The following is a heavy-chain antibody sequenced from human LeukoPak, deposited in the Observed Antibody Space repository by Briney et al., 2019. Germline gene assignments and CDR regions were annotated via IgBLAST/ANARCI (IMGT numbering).Heavy chain of an antibody. Sequence: ASVKVSCKASGYTFTGYYMHWVRQAPGQGLEWMGWINPNSGGTNYAQKFQGRVTITRDTSISTAYMELSRLRSDDTAVYYCARDRIQFHYGDYDYWGQGTLVTVSS. CDR3: ARDRIQFHYGDYDY. V-gene: IGHV1-2*02. CDR2: INPNSGGT. J-gene: IGHJ4*02. CDR1: GYTFTGYY. D-gene: IGHD4-17*01.